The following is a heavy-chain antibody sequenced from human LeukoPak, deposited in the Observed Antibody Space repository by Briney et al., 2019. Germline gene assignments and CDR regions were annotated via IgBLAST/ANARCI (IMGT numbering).Heavy chain of an antibody. J-gene: IGHJ4*02. CDR1: GFSFSIYE. Sequence: GGSLRLSCAASGFSFSIYEMNWVRQAPGKGLEWVSVIYSGGSTYYADSVKGRFTISRDNSKNTLYLQMNSLRAEDTAVYYCARDTTGLLDYWGQGTLVTVSS. CDR3: ARDTTGLLDY. CDR2: IYSGGST. V-gene: IGHV3-53*01. D-gene: IGHD1-1*01.